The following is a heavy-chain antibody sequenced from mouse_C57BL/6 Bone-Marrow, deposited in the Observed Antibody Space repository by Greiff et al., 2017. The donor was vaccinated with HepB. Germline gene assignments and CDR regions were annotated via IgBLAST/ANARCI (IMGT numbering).Heavy chain of an antibody. J-gene: IGHJ4*01. CDR2: ISNGGGST. V-gene: IGHV5-12*01. CDR1: GFTFSDYY. Sequence: EVHLVESGGGLVQPGGSLKLSCAASGFTFSDYYMYWVRQTPEKRLEWVAYISNGGGSTYYPDTVKGRFTISRDNAKNTLYLQMSRLKSEDTAMYYCARRSIYYGYDVDYAMDYWGQGTSVTVSS. D-gene: IGHD2-2*01. CDR3: ARRSIYYGYDVDYAMDY.